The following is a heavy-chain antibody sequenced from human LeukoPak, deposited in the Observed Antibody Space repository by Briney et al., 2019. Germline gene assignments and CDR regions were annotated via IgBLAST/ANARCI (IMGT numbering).Heavy chain of an antibody. Sequence: GGSLRLSCAASGFTLSSYGMHWVRQAPGKGLEWVAFIRYDGGNKYYADSVKGRFTISRDNSKNTLYLQMNSLRAEDTAVYYCAKDSIRWLQFGHDAFDIWGQGTMVTVSS. V-gene: IGHV3-30*02. J-gene: IGHJ3*02. D-gene: IGHD5-24*01. CDR2: IRYDGGNK. CDR1: GFTLSSYG. CDR3: AKDSIRWLQFGHDAFDI.